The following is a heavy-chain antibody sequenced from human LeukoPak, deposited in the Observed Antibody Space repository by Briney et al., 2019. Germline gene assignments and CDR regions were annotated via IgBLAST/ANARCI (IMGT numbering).Heavy chain of an antibody. D-gene: IGHD4-17*01. Sequence: ASVKVSCKASGYTFTSYYMHWVRQAPGQGLEWMGIINPSGGNTNYAQKFQGRVTMTRDTSISTAYMELSRLRSDDTAVYYCARGRGSFYYGDYESWGVLDYWGQGTLVTVSS. CDR1: GYTFTSYY. CDR2: INPSGGNT. J-gene: IGHJ4*02. V-gene: IGHV1-46*01. CDR3: ARGRGSFYYGDYESWGVLDY.